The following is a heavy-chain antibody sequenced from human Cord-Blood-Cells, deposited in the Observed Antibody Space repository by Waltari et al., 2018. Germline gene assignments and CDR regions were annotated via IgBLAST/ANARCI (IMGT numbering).Heavy chain of an antibody. D-gene: IGHD3-3*01. V-gene: IGHV4-38-2*02. J-gene: IGHJ3*02. CDR2: IYHSGST. CDR3: ARLNGWNAFDI. CDR1: GYSISSGYL. Sequence: QVQLQESGPGLVKPSETLSLTCTVSGYSISSGYLWGWIRQPPGKGLEWIGSIYHSGSTYYNPSLKSRVTISVDTSKNQFSLKLSSVTAADTAVYYCARLNGWNAFDIWGQGTMVTVSS.